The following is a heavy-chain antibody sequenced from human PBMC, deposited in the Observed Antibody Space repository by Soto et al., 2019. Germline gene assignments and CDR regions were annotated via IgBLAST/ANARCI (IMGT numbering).Heavy chain of an antibody. V-gene: IGHV3-30-3*01. CDR1: GFTFSSYA. CDR2: ISYDGSNK. J-gene: IGHJ5*02. CDR3: ARSVFP. Sequence: GGSLRLSCAASGFTFSSYAMHWVRQAPGKGLEWVAVISYDGSNKYYADSVKGRFTISRDNSKNTLYLQMNSLRAEDTAVYYCARSVFPSGQGTLVTVSS.